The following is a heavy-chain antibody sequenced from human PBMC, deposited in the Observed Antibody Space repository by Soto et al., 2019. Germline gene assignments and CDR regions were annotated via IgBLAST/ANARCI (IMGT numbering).Heavy chain of an antibody. CDR1: GGSY. J-gene: IGHJ4*02. D-gene: IGHD2-2*02. Sequence: PSETLSLTCAVYGGSYWSWIRQHPGKGLEWIGNIYHSGNTYYNPSLKSRLTISVDTSKNRFSLMVDSVTAADTAVYYCARARFQVLYGKPYFDSWGQGTLVTVSS. CDR2: IYHSGNT. CDR3: ARARFQVLYGKPYFDS. V-gene: IGHV4-31*11.